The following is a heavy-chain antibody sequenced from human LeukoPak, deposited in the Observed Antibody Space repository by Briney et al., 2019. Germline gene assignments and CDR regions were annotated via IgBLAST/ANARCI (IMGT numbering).Heavy chain of an antibody. D-gene: IGHD2-8*01. CDR2: ISDSGTTE. Sequence: LSLTCTVSGGSISSYYWSWIRQPPGKGLEWISYISDSGTTEYYADSVKGRFTISRDNAKNSLYLQMNSLTGEDTALYYCARDGTTNRYNWFDSWGQGTLVTVSS. J-gene: IGHJ5*01. CDR3: ARDGTTNRYNWFDS. CDR1: GGSISSYY. V-gene: IGHV3-11*04.